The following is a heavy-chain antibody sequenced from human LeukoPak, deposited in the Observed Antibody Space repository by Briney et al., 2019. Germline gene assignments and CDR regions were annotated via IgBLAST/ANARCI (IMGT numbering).Heavy chain of an antibody. CDR2: ISGSGCII. J-gene: IGHJ4*02. Sequence: PGGSLRLSCAASGFTFSSFGMSWVRQAPGKGLEWVSTISGSGCIIDYADSVKGRFTFSRDNSRNMVYLHMNSLRAEDTAVYYCAKDLPDYGDYIEGYWGQGTLVTVSS. V-gene: IGHV3-23*01. CDR3: AKDLPDYGDYIEGY. D-gene: IGHD4-17*01. CDR1: GFTFSSFG.